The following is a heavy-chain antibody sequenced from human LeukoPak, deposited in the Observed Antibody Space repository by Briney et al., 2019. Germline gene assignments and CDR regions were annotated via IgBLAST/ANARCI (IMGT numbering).Heavy chain of an antibody. Sequence: GRSLRLSCAASGFTFSSYGMHWVRQAPGKGLEWVAVISYDGSNKYYADSVKGRFTISRDKSKNTLYLQMNSLRAEDTAVYYCAKATLQWLVQAEYFQHWGQGTLVTVSS. CDR3: AKATLQWLVQAEYFQH. CDR2: ISYDGSNK. V-gene: IGHV3-30*18. J-gene: IGHJ1*01. CDR1: GFTFSSYG. D-gene: IGHD6-19*01.